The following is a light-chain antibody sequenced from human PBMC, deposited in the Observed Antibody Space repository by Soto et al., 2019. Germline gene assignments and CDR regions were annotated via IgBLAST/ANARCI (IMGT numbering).Light chain of an antibody. V-gene: IGLV3-25*03. J-gene: IGLJ2*01. CDR2: KDT. Sequence: SYELTQPPSVSVSPGQTARITCSGDALPKQYAYWYQQKPGQAPVLVIYKDTERPSGIPERFSGSSSGTTVTLTISGVQAEDEADYYCQSTDNSGTYVVFGGGTKVTVL. CDR3: QSTDNSGTYVV. CDR1: ALPKQY.